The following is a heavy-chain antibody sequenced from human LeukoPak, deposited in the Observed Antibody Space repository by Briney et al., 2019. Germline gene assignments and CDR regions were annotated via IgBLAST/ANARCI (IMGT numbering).Heavy chain of an antibody. CDR2: MYYIGST. Sequence: PSETLSLTCTVAGGSISSSSYYSGWIRQPPGKGLEWIGSMYYIGSTCYNPSLKSRVTISVDTSKNQCSLKLSSVTAADTAVYYCARVPTVTFFDYWGQGTLVTVSS. CDR3: ARVPTVTFFDY. CDR1: GGSISSSSYY. J-gene: IGHJ4*02. V-gene: IGHV4-39*01. D-gene: IGHD4-17*01.